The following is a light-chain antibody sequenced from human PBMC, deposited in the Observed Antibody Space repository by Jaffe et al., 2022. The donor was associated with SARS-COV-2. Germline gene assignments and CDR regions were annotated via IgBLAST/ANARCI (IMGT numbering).Light chain of an antibody. CDR2: DSN. Sequence: QSVLTQPPSVSAAPGQKVTISCSGSTSNIGNNYVSWYQQLPGTAPKLLIYDSNQRPSGIPDRFSGSTSGTSATLGITGLQTGDEADYYCGTWDNSLSAGVFGGGTKLTVL. J-gene: IGLJ3*02. CDR3: GTWDNSLSAGV. V-gene: IGLV1-51*01. CDR1: TSNIGNNY.